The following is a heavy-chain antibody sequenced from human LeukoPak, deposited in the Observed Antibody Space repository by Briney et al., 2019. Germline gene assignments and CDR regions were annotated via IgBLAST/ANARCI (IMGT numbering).Heavy chain of an antibody. Sequence: GGSLRLSCAASGFTFSSYAMSWVRQAPGKGLEWVSAISGSGGSIYYADSVKGRFTISRDNSKNTLYLQMNSLRAEDTAVYYCAKRVYYDFWSGPNWFDPWGQGTLVTVSS. CDR2: ISGSGGSI. J-gene: IGHJ5*02. CDR3: AKRVYYDFWSGPNWFDP. D-gene: IGHD3-3*01. CDR1: GFTFSSYA. V-gene: IGHV3-23*01.